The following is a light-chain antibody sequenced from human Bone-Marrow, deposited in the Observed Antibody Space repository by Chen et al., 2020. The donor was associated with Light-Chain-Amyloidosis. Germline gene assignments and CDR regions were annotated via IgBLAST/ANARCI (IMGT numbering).Light chain of an antibody. V-gene: IGLV3-21*02. CDR3: QVWDRSSDRPV. CDR1: NIGSTS. Sequence: SSVLTQPSPVSVAPAQTATSACGGNNIGSTSVHWYQQTPGQAPLLVVYDDSDRPSGIPERLSGSNSGNTATLTISRVEAGDEADYYCQVWDRSSDRPVFGGGTKLTVL. J-gene: IGLJ3*02. CDR2: DDS.